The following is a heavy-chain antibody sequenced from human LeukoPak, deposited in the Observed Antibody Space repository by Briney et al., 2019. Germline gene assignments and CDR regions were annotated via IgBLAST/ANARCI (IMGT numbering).Heavy chain of an antibody. CDR3: AKDPGYYGSGSYYDY. Sequence: GGSLRLSCAASGFTFSSYAMSWVRQAPGKGLEWVSAISGSGGSTYYADSVKGRFTISRDNSKNPLYLQMNSLRAEDTAVYYCAKDPGYYGSGSYYDYWGQGTLVTVSS. J-gene: IGHJ4*02. D-gene: IGHD3-10*01. CDR1: GFTFSSYA. CDR2: ISGSGGST. V-gene: IGHV3-23*01.